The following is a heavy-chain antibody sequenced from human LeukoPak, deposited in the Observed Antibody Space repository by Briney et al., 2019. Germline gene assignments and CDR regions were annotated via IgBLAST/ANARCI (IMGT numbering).Heavy chain of an antibody. CDR2: IKHDGSEY. CDR1: GFTFSKYW. Sequence: GGSLGLSCAASGFTFSKYWMTWVRQAPGKGLELVANIKHDGSEYYYVDSVKGRFTFSRDNAKDTLYLQMNSLRAEGTAVYYCARESWYHDLWGRGTLVTVSS. V-gene: IGHV3-7*03. CDR3: ARESWYHDL. J-gene: IGHJ2*01.